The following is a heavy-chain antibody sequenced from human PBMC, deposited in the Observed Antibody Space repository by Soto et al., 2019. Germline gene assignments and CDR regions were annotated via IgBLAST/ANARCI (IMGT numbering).Heavy chain of an antibody. J-gene: IGHJ6*02. CDR3: ARGEGGLYGDYAIRALDYYYGMDV. CDR2: IIPIFGTA. D-gene: IGHD4-17*01. CDR1: AGSFRYYA. Sequence: VAYEACAGSFRYYAISWVGQAPGQGLEWMGGIIPIFGTANYAQKFQGRVTITADKSTSTADMELSSLRSEDTAVYYCARGEGGLYGDYAIRALDYYYGMDVWGQGTTVTVSS. V-gene: IGHV1-69*06.